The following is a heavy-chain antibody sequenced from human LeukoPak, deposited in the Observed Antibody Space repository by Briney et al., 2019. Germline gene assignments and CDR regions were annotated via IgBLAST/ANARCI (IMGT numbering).Heavy chain of an antibody. CDR3: STEAYCSGGSCSGFDH. CDR2: IKSKIDGETT. D-gene: IGHD2-15*01. Sequence: GGSLRLSCAVAGLTFSKAWMGWVRQAPGKGLECVGRIKSKIDGETTDSAAPVKRRFTISRDDSRATLYLQMNSLKTEDTAIYSCSTEAYCSGGSCSGFDHWGQGTLVTVSS. J-gene: IGHJ4*02. CDR1: GLTFSKAW. V-gene: IGHV3-15*01.